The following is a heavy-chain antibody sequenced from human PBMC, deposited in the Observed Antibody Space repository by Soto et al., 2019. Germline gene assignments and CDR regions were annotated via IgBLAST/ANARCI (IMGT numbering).Heavy chain of an antibody. J-gene: IGHJ4*02. CDR1: GFTFMSSW. CDR3: ASVRADYYDSSGPLGY. CDR2: ISSDGSST. V-gene: IGHV3-74*01. Sequence: PGGSLRLSCEASGFTFMSSWMLCARQAPGKGLVWVSRISSDGSSTSYADSVKGRFTISRDNAKNTLYLQMNSLRAEDTAGYYCASVRADYYDSSGPLGYWGQGT. D-gene: IGHD3-22*01.